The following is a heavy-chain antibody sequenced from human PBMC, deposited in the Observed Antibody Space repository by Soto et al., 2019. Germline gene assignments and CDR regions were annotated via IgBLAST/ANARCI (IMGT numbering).Heavy chain of an antibody. J-gene: IGHJ4*02. D-gene: IGHD6-13*01. CDR3: ARGDRVAAADY. V-gene: IGHV4-34*01. Sequence: QVQLQQWGAGLLKPSETLSLTCAVYGGSFSGYYWSWIRQPPGKGLEWIGEINHSGSTNYNPSLKSRVTISVDTSKNQFSLKLSSVTAADTAVYYCARGDRVAAADYWGQGPLVTGSS. CDR1: GGSFSGYY. CDR2: INHSGST.